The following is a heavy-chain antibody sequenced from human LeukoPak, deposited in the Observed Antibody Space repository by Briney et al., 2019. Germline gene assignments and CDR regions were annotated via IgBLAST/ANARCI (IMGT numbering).Heavy chain of an antibody. J-gene: IGHJ4*02. D-gene: IGHD2-2*01. CDR1: GFTFSSYS. Sequence: GGSLRLSCAASGFTFSSYSMNWVRQAPGKGLEWISYISSSSSTIYYADSVKGRFTISRDNAKNSLYLQMNSLRAEDTAVYYCATSLIVVVPAAMGEDYWGQGTLVTVSS. CDR3: ATSLIVVVPAAMGEDY. V-gene: IGHV3-48*04. CDR2: ISSSSSTI.